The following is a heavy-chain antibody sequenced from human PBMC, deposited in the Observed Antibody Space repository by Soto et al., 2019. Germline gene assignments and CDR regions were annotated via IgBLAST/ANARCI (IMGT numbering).Heavy chain of an antibody. CDR2: IRSKAYGGTT. Sequence: GSLRLSCTASGFTFSDYAMSWVRQAPGKGLGWVGFIRSKAYGGTTEYAASVKGRFTISRDDSKSIAYLQMNSLKTEDTAVYYCTVRYYDFWSGRGTDAFDIWGQGTMVTVSS. CDR3: TVRYYDFWSGRGTDAFDI. D-gene: IGHD3-3*01. V-gene: IGHV3-49*04. J-gene: IGHJ3*02. CDR1: GFTFSDYA.